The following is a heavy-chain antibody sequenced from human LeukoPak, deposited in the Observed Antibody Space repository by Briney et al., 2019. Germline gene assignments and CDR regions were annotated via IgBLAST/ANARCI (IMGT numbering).Heavy chain of an antibody. CDR2: IYTSGST. J-gene: IGHJ5*02. D-gene: IGHD6-13*01. V-gene: IGHV4-4*07. CDR3: ARGGYSSSRNWFDP. Sequence: SETLSLTCTVSGGSISSYYWSWIRQPAGKGLEWIGRIYTSGSTNYNPSLKSRVTMSVDTSKNPFSLKLSSVTAADTAVYYCARGGYSSSRNWFDPWGQGTLVTVSS. CDR1: GGSISSYY.